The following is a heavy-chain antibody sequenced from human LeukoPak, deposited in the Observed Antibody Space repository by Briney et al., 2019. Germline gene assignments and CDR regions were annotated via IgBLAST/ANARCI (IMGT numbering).Heavy chain of an antibody. Sequence: GGSLRLSCAASGFTFSSYAMSWVRQAPGKGLEWVANIKQDGSEKYYVDSVKGRFTISRDNAKNSLYLQMNSLRAEDTAVYYCARDLKTGYSSSWYYFDYWGQGTLVTVSS. D-gene: IGHD6-13*01. CDR3: ARDLKTGYSSSWYYFDY. CDR1: GFTFSSYA. CDR2: IKQDGSEK. V-gene: IGHV3-7*05. J-gene: IGHJ4*02.